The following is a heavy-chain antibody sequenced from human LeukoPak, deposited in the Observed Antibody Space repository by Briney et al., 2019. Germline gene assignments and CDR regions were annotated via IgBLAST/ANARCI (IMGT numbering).Heavy chain of an antibody. D-gene: IGHD6-19*01. J-gene: IGHJ5*02. CDR3: AKGAGYSSGWYPGWFDP. Sequence: GGSLRLSCAASGFTFSSYAMSWVRQAPGKGLEWVSAISGSGGSTYYADSVKGRSTISRDNSKNTLYLQMNSLRAEDTAVYYCAKGAGYSSGWYPGWFDPWGQGTLDTVSS. CDR1: GFTFSSYA. V-gene: IGHV3-23*01. CDR2: ISGSGGST.